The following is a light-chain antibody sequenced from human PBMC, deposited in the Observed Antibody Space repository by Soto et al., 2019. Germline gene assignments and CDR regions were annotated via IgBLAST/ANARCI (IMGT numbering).Light chain of an antibody. Sequence: QSALTQPRSVSGSPGQSVTIFCTGTSSDVGAYNYVSWYQQHPGKPPKLMICDVSKRPSGVPDRFSGSKSGNAASLTISGLQAEDEADYYCCSYAGSYTWVFGGGTKLTVL. CDR2: DVS. V-gene: IGLV2-11*01. J-gene: IGLJ3*02. CDR3: CSYAGSYTWV. CDR1: SSDVGAYNY.